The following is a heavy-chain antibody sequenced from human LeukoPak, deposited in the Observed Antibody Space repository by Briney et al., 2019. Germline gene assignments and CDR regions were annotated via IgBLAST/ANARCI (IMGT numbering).Heavy chain of an antibody. Sequence: QPGGSLRLSCAASGFTFSSYEMNWVRQAPGKGLEWVSYINSSGSTIYYADSVKGRFTISRDNAKNSLYLQMNSLRAEDTAVYYCARETSKNYYDSSGYYYWFDPWGQGTLVTVSS. CDR2: INSSGSTI. V-gene: IGHV3-48*03. CDR3: ARETSKNYYDSSGYYYWFDP. D-gene: IGHD3-22*01. J-gene: IGHJ5*02. CDR1: GFTFSSYE.